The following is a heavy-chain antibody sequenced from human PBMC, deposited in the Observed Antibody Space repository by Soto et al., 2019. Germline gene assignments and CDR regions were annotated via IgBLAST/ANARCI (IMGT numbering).Heavy chain of an antibody. J-gene: IGHJ6*03. CDR1: GYTFTNYG. CDR3: ARDSADYYYYYLDV. V-gene: IGHV1-18*01. CDR2: ISASNGNT. Sequence: GASVKVSCKASGYTFTNYGFSWVRQAPGQGLEWMAWISASNGNTNYAQHLRGRATVTTDSSTSTAYMELRSLTSDDTAVYYCARDSADYYYYYLDVWGKGTTVTVS.